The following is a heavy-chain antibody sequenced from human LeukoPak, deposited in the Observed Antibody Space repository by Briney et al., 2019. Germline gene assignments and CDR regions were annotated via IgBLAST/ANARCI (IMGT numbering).Heavy chain of an antibody. CDR3: AREEGSGCYDS. CDR1: GYTFTDYY. CDR2: INPKSGGT. Sequence: ASVKVSCKASGYTFTDYYMHWVRQAPGQGLEWMGWINPKSGGTNYAQQFQGRVTMTRDTSISTAYMELSRLRSDDTAVYYCAREEGSGCYDSWGQGTRLTVSS. D-gene: IGHD6-19*01. J-gene: IGHJ4*02. V-gene: IGHV1-2*02.